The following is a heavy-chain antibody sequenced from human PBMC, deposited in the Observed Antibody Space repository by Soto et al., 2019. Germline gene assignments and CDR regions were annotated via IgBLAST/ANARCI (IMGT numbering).Heavy chain of an antibody. CDR1: GFTFSSYG. V-gene: IGHV3-33*01. CDR3: ARDDTIFGVVISAFDY. Sequence: PGGSLRLSCAASGFTFSSYGMHCVRQAPCKGLEWVAVIWYDGSNTYYADSVKGRFTISRDNSKNTLYLQMNSLRAEDTAVYYCARDDTIFGVVISAFDYWGQGTLVTVSS. D-gene: IGHD3-3*01. CDR2: IWYDGSNT. J-gene: IGHJ4*02.